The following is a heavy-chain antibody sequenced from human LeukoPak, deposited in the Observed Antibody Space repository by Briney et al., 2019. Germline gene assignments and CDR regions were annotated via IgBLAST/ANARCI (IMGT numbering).Heavy chain of an antibody. D-gene: IGHD6-19*01. Sequence: PGGSLRLSCAASGFTFSSYGMHWVRQAPGKGLEWVAFIRYDGSNKYYADSVKGRFTISRDNSKNTLYLQMNSLRAEDTAVYYCAKEGGSSGWYGFHDYWGQGTLVTVSS. CDR3: AKEGGSSGWYGFHDY. CDR2: IRYDGSNK. J-gene: IGHJ4*02. V-gene: IGHV3-30*02. CDR1: GFTFSSYG.